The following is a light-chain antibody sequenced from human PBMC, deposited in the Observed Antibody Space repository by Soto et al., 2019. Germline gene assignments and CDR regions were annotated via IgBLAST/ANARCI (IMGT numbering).Light chain of an antibody. CDR2: DAS. CDR3: QQYDNLPLT. Sequence: DIQMTQSPSSLSASVGDRVTITCQASQDSSNYLNWYQQKPGKAPKLLIYDASNLETGVPSRFSGSGSGTDFTVTISSLQAEDIATYYCQQYDNLPLTFGEGTKVEIK. J-gene: IGKJ4*01. CDR1: QDSSNY. V-gene: IGKV1-33*01.